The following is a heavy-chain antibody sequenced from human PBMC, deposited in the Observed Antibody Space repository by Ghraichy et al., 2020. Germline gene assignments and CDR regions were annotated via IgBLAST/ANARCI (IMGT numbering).Heavy chain of an antibody. D-gene: IGHD3-10*01. CDR2: TSYSGDT. J-gene: IGHJ4*02. CDR3: ARHEPGRSWTFDY. V-gene: IGHV4-59*08. CDR1: GGSISGLY. Sequence: SETLSLTCTVSGGSISGLYWSWIRQPPGKGLEWIGFTSYSGDTNYNPSLKSRATISMDTSKKQFSLKVTSVTAADTAVYYCARHEPGRSWTFDYWGQGTLVAVSS.